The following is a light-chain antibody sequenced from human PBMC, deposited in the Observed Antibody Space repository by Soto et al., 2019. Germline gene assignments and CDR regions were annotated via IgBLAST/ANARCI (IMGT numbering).Light chain of an antibody. CDR2: DAS. CDR3: QQRSNWTFT. V-gene: IGKV3-11*01. J-gene: IGKJ3*01. Sequence: EIVFTQSPATLSLSPGERSTLSCRASQSVSSYLAWYQQKTGQAPRLLIYDASNRATGITARFSGSGSGTDFTLTISSLETEELAVYYCQQRSNWTFTFGPGTKGDIK. CDR1: QSVSSY.